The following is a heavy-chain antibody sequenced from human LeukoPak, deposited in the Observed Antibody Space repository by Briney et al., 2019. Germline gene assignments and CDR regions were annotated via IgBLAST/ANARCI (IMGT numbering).Heavy chain of an antibody. CDR1: GGTFSSYT. J-gene: IGHJ4*02. Sequence: SVKASCNASGGTFSSYTISWVRQAPGQGLEWMGRIIPILGIANYAQKFQGRVTITADKSTSTAYMELSSLRSEDTAVYYCARDEGSYHGDYFDYWGQGTLVTVSS. D-gene: IGHD1-26*01. V-gene: IGHV1-69*04. CDR3: ARDEGSYHGDYFDY. CDR2: IIPILGIA.